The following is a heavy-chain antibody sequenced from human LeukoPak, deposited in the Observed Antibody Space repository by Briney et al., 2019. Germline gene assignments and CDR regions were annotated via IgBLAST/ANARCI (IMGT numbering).Heavy chain of an antibody. CDR1: GGTFSSYT. CDR2: IIPILGIA. Sequence: SVKVSCKASGGTFSSYTISWVRQAPGQGLEWMGRIIPILGIANYAQKFQGRVTITADKSTSTAYMELSSLRSEDTAVYYCASVAAAHMSYFDYWGQGTLVTVSS. J-gene: IGHJ4*02. V-gene: IGHV1-69*02. D-gene: IGHD2-2*01. CDR3: ASVAAAHMSYFDY.